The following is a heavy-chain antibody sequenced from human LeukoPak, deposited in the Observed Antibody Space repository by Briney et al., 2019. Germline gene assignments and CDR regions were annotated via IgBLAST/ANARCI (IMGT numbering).Heavy chain of an antibody. D-gene: IGHD1-26*01. CDR1: GFTFSSYW. Sequence: GGSLRLSCAASGFTFSSYWMSWVRQAPGKGLEWVAHINQDGSEKYYVDSVKGRFTISRDNAKNSLYLQMNSLRDEDTAVYYCARDYSGSYYGVDYYYGMDVWGQGTAVTVSS. V-gene: IGHV3-7*01. CDR2: INQDGSEK. J-gene: IGHJ6*02. CDR3: ARDYSGSYYGVDYYYGMDV.